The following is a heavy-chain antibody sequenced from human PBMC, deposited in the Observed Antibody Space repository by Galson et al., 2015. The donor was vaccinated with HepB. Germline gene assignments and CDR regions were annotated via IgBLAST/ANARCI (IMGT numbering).Heavy chain of an antibody. CDR3: ARGYSSSWYDY. CDR1: GFTFSSYS. CDR2: ISSSSSTI. D-gene: IGHD6-13*01. J-gene: IGHJ4*02. Sequence: SLRLSCAASGFTFSSYSVNWVRQAPGKGLEWVSYISSSSSTIYYADSVKGRFTISRDNAKNSLYLQMNSLRAEDTAVYYCARGYSSSWYDYWGQGTLVTVSS. V-gene: IGHV3-48*04.